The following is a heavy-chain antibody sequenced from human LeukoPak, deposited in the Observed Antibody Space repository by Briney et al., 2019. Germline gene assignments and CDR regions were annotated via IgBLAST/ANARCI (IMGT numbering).Heavy chain of an antibody. V-gene: IGHV3-74*01. J-gene: IGHJ4*02. CDR3: GRPSYNSELIDY. D-gene: IGHD6-19*01. Sequence: AGSLRLSCAASGFTLSSYWMHWVRQAPGKGLVWVSRINSDGSITSYADSVKGRFTISRDNAKNTLYLQMNSLRAEDTAIYYCGRPSYNSELIDYWGQGTLVTVSS. CDR2: INSDGSIT. CDR1: GFTLSSYW.